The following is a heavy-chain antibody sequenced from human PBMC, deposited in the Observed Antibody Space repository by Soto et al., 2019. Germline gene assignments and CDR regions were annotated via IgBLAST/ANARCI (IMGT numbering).Heavy chain of an antibody. CDR1: GGSISSGGYS. J-gene: IGHJ4*02. D-gene: IGHD2-2*01. CDR3: GAGYCSTTSCYELHY. V-gene: IGHV4-30-2*03. CDR2: IYYSGST. Sequence: SETLSLTCAVSGGSISSGGYSWSWIRQPPGKGLEWIGYIYYSGSTYYNPSLKSRVTISVDTSKTQFSLKLSSVTAADTAVYYCGAGYCSTTSCYELHYWGQGTLVTVSS.